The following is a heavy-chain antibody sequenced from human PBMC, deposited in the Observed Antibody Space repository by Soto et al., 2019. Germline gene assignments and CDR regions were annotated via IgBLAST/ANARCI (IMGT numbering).Heavy chain of an antibody. V-gene: IGHV3-9*01. J-gene: IGHJ6*02. CDR3: ATDAITWVRGVISYYGMDV. D-gene: IGHD3-10*01. CDR2: ISWNSGSI. CDR1: GFTFDDYA. Sequence: EVQLVESGGGLVQPGRSLRLSCAASGFTFDDYAMHWVRQAPGKGLEWVSGISWNSGSIGYADSVKGRFTISRDNATNSLYLQMNSLRAENTALYYCATDAITWVRGVISYYGMDVWGQGTTVTVSS.